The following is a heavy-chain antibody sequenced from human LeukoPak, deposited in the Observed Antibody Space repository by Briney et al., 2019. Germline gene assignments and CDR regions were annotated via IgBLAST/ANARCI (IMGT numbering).Heavy chain of an antibody. CDR3: ARRVAGRSGLDY. Sequence: PSETLSLTCTVSGGSISGYYWSWIRQPPGKGLEWIGNIYYSGSTNYTPSLKSRVTMSVDTSKHQCSLRLSSVTAADTAVYYCARRVAGRSGLDYWGQGTLVTVSS. CDR2: IYYSGST. J-gene: IGHJ4*02. CDR1: GGSISGYY. V-gene: IGHV4-59*08. D-gene: IGHD2-15*01.